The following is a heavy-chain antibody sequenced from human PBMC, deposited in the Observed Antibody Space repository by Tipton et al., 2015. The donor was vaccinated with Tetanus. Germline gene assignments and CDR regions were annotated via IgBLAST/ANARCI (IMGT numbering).Heavy chain of an antibody. CDR2: INPSGGST. CDR3: ARAKGYGDGAFDI. J-gene: IGHJ3*02. D-gene: IGHD4-17*01. Sequence: QLVQSGAEVKKPGASVKVSCKASGYTFTSYDISWVRQAPGQGLEWMGIINPSGGSTSYAQKFQGRVTMTRDTSTSTVYMELSSLRSEDTAVYYCARAKGYGDGAFDIWGQGTMVTVSS. CDR1: GYTFTSYD. V-gene: IGHV1-46*01.